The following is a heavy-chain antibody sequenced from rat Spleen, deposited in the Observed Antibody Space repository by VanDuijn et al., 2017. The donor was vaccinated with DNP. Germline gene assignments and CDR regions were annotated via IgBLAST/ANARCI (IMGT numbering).Heavy chain of an antibody. CDR3: TRGPNYGGDSDYFDY. V-gene: IGHV4-2*01. Sequence: EVKLVESGGGLVQPGRSLKLSCAASGFNFNDYWMGWVRQAPGKGLEWIGQINKDSSTITYIPSLKDKFTISRDNDQNTLYLQTSTLGSEDTAIYFCTRGPNYGGDSDYFDYWGQGVMVTVSS. D-gene: IGHD1-11*01. CDR2: INKDSSTI. J-gene: IGHJ2*01. CDR1: GFNFNDYW.